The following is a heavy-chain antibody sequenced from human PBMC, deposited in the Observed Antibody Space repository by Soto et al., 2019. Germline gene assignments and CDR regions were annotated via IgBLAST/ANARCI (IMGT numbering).Heavy chain of an antibody. CDR1: GGSFSGYY. Sequence: PSETLSLTCAVYGGSFSGYYWSWIRQPPGKGLEWIGEINHSGSTNYNPSLKSRVTISVDTSKNQFSLKLSSVTAADTAVYYCARRKPQGVDTAMPLDYWGQGTLVTVSS. V-gene: IGHV4-34*01. J-gene: IGHJ4*02. CDR3: ARRKPQGVDTAMPLDY. CDR2: INHSGST. D-gene: IGHD5-18*01.